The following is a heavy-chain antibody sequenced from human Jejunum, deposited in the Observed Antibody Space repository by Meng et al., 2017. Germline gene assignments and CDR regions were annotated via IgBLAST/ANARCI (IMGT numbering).Heavy chain of an antibody. D-gene: IGHD3/OR15-3a*01. V-gene: IGHV4-31*03. CDR1: GDSISRESSF. CDR2: IYYSGST. J-gene: IGHJ4*02. CDR3: ARDRTGHPFSFQY. Sequence: QVPLQESGPGLLKPSQTLSLTCTGSGDSISRESSFRSWIRQHPGKGLEWIGYIYYSGSTYYKPSLRSRVTISADTSKNQFSLKLTSVTDADTAVYYCARDRTGHPFSFQYWGQGTVVTVSS.